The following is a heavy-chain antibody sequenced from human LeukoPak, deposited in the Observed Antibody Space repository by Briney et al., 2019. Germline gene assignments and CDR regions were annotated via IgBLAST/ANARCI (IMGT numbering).Heavy chain of an antibody. D-gene: IGHD5-12*01. CDR1: GFTFSSYG. V-gene: IGHV3-30*02. Sequence: GGSLRLSCAASGFTFSSYGMHWVRQAPGKGLEWVAFIRYDGSNKYYADSVKGRFTISRDNSNNTLYLEMNSLRAEDTAVYYCAKSGYDFGGWFDPWGQGTLVTVSS. CDR2: IRYDGSNK. J-gene: IGHJ5*02. CDR3: AKSGYDFGGWFDP.